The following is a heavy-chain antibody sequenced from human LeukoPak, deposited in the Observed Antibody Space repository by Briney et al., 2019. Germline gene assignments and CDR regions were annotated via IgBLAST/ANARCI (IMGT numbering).Heavy chain of an antibody. V-gene: IGHV3-23*01. CDR1: GFTFSTYV. D-gene: IGHD3-22*01. Sequence: GGSLRLSCAASGFTFSTYVVNWVRQAPGKGLEWVSTITGSGGSTYYADSVKGRFTISRDNSKNTLYLQMSSLRVEDTAVYYCAKDRGRYYDSSGHYWGYYFDPWGQGTLVTVSS. J-gene: IGHJ4*02. CDR2: ITGSGGST. CDR3: AKDRGRYYDSSGHYWGYYFDP.